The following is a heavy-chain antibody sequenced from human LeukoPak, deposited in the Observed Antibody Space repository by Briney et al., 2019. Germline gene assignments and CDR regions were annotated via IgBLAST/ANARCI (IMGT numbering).Heavy chain of an antibody. Sequence: GASVKVSCTASGYTFTGYYMHWVRQAPGQGLEWMGWINPNRGGTNYAQEFQGRVTMTRDTSISTAYMELSRLRSDDTAVYYCARDIRNYYDSSGYSDYWGQGTLVTVSS. CDR1: GYTFTGYY. D-gene: IGHD3-22*01. V-gene: IGHV1-2*02. CDR3: ARDIRNYYDSSGYSDY. J-gene: IGHJ4*02. CDR2: INPNRGGT.